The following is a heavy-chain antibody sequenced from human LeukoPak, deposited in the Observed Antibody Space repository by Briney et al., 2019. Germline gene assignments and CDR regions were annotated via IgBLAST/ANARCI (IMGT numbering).Heavy chain of an antibody. D-gene: IGHD2-2*01. J-gene: IGHJ3*02. CDR1: GGSISSYY. Sequence: PSETLSLTCTVSGGSISSYYWNWIRQPAGKGLEWIGRIYTSGSTDYNPSLKSRVIMSVDTSKNQFSLKLSSVTAADTAVYYCAREGYCSSTSCYSNAFDIWGQGTMVTVSS. CDR2: IYTSGST. V-gene: IGHV4-4*07. CDR3: AREGYCSSTSCYSNAFDI.